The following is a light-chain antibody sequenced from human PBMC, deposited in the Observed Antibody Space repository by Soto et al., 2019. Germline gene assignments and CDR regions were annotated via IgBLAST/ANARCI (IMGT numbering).Light chain of an antibody. Sequence: DIQMTQSPSILSASVGDRVTITCRASQSIRSWLAWYQQKPGKAPRLLIYDAYSLESGVPSRFSGRRSGTEFTLTIAGLQPEDFAIYYCQQYESYSPLTFGGGTKVDIK. CDR1: QSIRSW. CDR2: DAY. V-gene: IGKV1-5*01. CDR3: QQYESYSPLT. J-gene: IGKJ4*01.